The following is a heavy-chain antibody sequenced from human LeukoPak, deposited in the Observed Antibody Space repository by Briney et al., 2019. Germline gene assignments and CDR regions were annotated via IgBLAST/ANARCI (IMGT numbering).Heavy chain of an antibody. CDR2: ISYDGSNK. Sequence: PGRSLRLSCAASGFTFSSYAMHWVRQAPGKGLEWVAVISYDGSNKYYADSVKGRFTISRDNSKNTLYLQMNSLRAEDTAVHYCARDPNRNYFDYWGQGTLVTVSS. D-gene: IGHD4/OR15-4a*01. J-gene: IGHJ4*02. V-gene: IGHV3-30*04. CDR1: GFTFSSYA. CDR3: ARDPNRNYFDY.